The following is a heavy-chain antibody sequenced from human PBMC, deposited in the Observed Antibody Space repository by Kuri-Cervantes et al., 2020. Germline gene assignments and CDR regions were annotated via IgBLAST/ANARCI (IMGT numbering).Heavy chain of an antibody. Sequence: ASVKVSCKASGYTFIDYYMHWVRQAPGQGLEWMGWINPNSGVTMYAQNFQGRVTMTRDTSISTAYMELSDLTSDDAAVYYCARWVGSGWYIDYWGQGTLVTVSS. D-gene: IGHD6-19*01. CDR2: INPNSGVT. V-gene: IGHV1-2*02. CDR3: ARWVGSGWYIDY. J-gene: IGHJ4*02. CDR1: GYTFIDYY.